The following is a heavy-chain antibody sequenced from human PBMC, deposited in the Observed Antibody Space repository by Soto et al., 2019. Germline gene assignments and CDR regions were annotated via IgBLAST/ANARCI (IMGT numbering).Heavy chain of an antibody. V-gene: IGHV4-31*03. CDR1: GGSISSGGYY. CDR2: IYYSGST. Sequence: QVQLQESGPGLVKPSQTLSLTCTVSGGSISSGGYYWSWIRQHPGKGLEWIGYIYYSGSTYYNPSLKSRGTISVDTSKNPFSLKLSSVTAADTAVYYCARQRTRRDGYKGAFDIWGQGTMVTVSS. D-gene: IGHD5-12*01. CDR3: ARQRTRRDGYKGAFDI. J-gene: IGHJ3*02.